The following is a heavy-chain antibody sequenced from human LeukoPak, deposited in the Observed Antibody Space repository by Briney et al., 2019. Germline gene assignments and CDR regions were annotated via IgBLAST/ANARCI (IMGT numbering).Heavy chain of an antibody. D-gene: IGHD3-9*01. J-gene: IGHJ4*02. CDR1: GYTFTSYD. Sequence: ASVKVSCKASGYTFTSYDIHWVRQATGQGLEWMGWMNPNSGNIGYAQKFQGRVTMTRNTSISTAYMELSSLRSEDTAVYYCARTSDILTGYSFTYYFDYWGQGTLVTVSS. CDR2: MNPNSGNI. CDR3: ARTSDILTGYSFTYYFDY. V-gene: IGHV1-8*01.